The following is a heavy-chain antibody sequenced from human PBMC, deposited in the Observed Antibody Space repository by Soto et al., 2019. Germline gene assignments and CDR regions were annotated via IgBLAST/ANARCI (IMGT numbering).Heavy chain of an antibody. CDR1: GGSVTSGGYY. CDR3: ATPPPYCGGDCYSLYFQH. Sequence: SETLSLTCTVSGGSVTSGGYYWSWIRQHPGKGLEWIGYISYSGSTHYNPSLKSRVTISVDTSKNQFSLKLSSVTAADTAVYYCATPPPYCGGDCYSLYFQHWGQGTLVTVSS. D-gene: IGHD2-21*02. J-gene: IGHJ1*01. V-gene: IGHV4-31*03. CDR2: ISYSGST.